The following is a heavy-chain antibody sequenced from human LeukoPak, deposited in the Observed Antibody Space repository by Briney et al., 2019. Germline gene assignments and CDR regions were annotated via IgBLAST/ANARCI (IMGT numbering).Heavy chain of an antibody. D-gene: IGHD1-26*01. V-gene: IGHV3-23*01. CDR3: ARDLTEYLWELPFDY. J-gene: IGHJ4*02. CDR1: GFTFSSYA. CDR2: ISGSGGST. Sequence: GGSLRLSCAASGFTFSSYAMSWVRQAPGKGLEWVSAISGSGGSTYYADSVKGRFTISRDNSKNTLYLQMNSLRADDTAVYYCARDLTEYLWELPFDYWGQGTLVTVTS.